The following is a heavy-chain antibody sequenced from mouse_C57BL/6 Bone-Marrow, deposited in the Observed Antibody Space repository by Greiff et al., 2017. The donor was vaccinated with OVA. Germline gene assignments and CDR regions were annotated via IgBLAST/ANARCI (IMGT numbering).Heavy chain of an antibody. CDR1: GFSLTSYG. J-gene: IGHJ2*01. CDR2: IWSGGST. V-gene: IGHV2-2*01. CDR3: ARMSYDYGSSYGKLDYYFDY. Sequence: VKLVESGPGLVQPSQSLSITCTVSGFSLTSYGVHWVRQSPGKGLEWLGVIWSGGSTDYNAAFISRLNISKDNSKSQVFFKMNSLQADDTAIYYCARMSYDYGSSYGKLDYYFDYWGQGTTLTVSS. D-gene: IGHD1-1*01.